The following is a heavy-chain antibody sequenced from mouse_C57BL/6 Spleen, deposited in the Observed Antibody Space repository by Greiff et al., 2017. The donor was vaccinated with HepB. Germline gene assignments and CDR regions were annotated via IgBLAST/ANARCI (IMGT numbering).Heavy chain of an antibody. CDR1: GYTFTSYW. CDR3: ARSGSNYPSWFAY. D-gene: IGHD2-5*01. CDR2: IDPSDSYT. Sequence: VQLQQPGAELVKPGASVKLSCKASGYTFTSYWMQWVKQRPGQGLEWIGEIDPSDSYTNYNQKFKGKATLTVDTSSSTAYMQLSSLTSEDSAVYYCARSGSNYPSWFAYWGQGTLVTVSA. J-gene: IGHJ3*01. V-gene: IGHV1-50*01.